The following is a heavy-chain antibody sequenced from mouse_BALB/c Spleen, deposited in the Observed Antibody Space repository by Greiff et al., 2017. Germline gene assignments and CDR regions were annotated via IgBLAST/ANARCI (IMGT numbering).Heavy chain of an antibody. CDR1: GDSITSGY. J-gene: IGHJ2*01. Sequence: EVQRVESGPSLVKPSQTLSLTCSVTGDSITSGYWNWIRKFPGNKLEYMGYISYSGSTYYNPSLKSRISITRDTSKNQYYLQLNSVTTEDTATYYCARSGYGNFYFDYWGQGTTLTVSS. D-gene: IGHD2-10*02. CDR3: ARSGYGNFYFDY. CDR2: ISYSGST. V-gene: IGHV3-8*02.